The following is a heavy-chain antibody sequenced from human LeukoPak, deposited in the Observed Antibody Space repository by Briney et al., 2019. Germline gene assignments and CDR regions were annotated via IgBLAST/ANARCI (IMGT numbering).Heavy chain of an antibody. CDR1: GFTFTSYA. Sequence: PGGSLRLSCAASGFTFTSYAMNWVRQAPGKGLEWVSSISGSGGITYNADSVKGRFTISRDDSKNTLYLQMNNLRAEDTAVYYCAKGDLGFGRFYFDYWGHGNLVTVSP. V-gene: IGHV3-23*01. J-gene: IGHJ4*01. D-gene: IGHD3-16*01. CDR2: ISGSGGIT. CDR3: AKGDLGFGRFYFDY.